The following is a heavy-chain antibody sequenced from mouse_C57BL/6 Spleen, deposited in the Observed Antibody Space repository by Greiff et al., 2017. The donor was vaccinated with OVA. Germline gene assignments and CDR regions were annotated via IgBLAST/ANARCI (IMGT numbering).Heavy chain of an antibody. Sequence: EVKLVESGEGLVKPGGSLKLSCAASGFTFSSYAMSWVRQTPAKRLEWVAYISSGGDYIYYADTVKGRFTISRDNARNTLYLQMSSLKSEDTAMYYCTRAGTTVVTNFDYWGQGTTLTVSS. CDR3: TRAGTTVVTNFDY. CDR2: ISSGGDYI. V-gene: IGHV5-9-1*02. J-gene: IGHJ2*01. D-gene: IGHD1-1*01. CDR1: GFTFSSYA.